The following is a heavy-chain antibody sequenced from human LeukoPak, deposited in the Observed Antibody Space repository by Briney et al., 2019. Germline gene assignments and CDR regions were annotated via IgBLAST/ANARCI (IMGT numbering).Heavy chain of an antibody. V-gene: IGHV1-2*02. J-gene: IGHJ4*02. D-gene: IGHD3-10*01. CDR2: INPNSCGT. Sequence: ASVKVSCKASGYTFTGYYMHWVRPAPGQGLEWMGWINPNSCGTNYAQKFQGRVTMTRDTSISTAYMELSRLRSDDTAVYYCARSRYGSGSYYKTIDYWGQGTLVTVSS. CDR1: GYTFTGYY. CDR3: ARSRYGSGSYYKTIDY.